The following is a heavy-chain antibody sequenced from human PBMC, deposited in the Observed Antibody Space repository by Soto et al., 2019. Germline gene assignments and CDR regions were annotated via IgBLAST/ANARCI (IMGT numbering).Heavy chain of an antibody. CDR2: IYYSGST. D-gene: IGHD6-19*01. CDR1: GDSISSSY. J-gene: IGHJ4*02. V-gene: IGHV4-59*01. Sequence: QEHLQESGPGLVKPSETLSLTCTVSGDSISSSYWTWIRQPPGKGLEWIGNIYYSGSTNYNPSLESRVTISVDTSKNEFSLKLSSVTGADTAVYYCARQQWLERPFDYWGQGTLVTVSS. CDR3: ARQQWLERPFDY.